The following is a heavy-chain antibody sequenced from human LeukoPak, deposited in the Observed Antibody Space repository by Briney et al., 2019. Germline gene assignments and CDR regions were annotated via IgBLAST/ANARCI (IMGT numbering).Heavy chain of an antibody. J-gene: IGHJ4*02. Sequence: PSETLSLTCTVSGGSISSYYWSWIRQPPGKGLEWIGYIYYSGSTNYNPSLKSRVTISVDASKNQFSLKLSSVTAADTAVYYCARVGAARLPDYWGQGTLVTVSS. CDR3: ARVGAARLPDY. CDR1: GGSISSYY. CDR2: IYYSGST. V-gene: IGHV4-59*01. D-gene: IGHD6-6*01.